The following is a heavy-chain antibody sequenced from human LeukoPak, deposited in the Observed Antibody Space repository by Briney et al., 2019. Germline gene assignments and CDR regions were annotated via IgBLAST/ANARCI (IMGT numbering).Heavy chain of an antibody. D-gene: IGHD3-22*01. CDR2: ISYDGSNK. V-gene: IGHV3-30-3*01. Sequence: GGSLRLSCAASGFTFSSHAMHWVRQAPGKGLGWVAVISYDGSNKYYADSVKGRFTISRDNSKNTLYLQMNSLRAEDTAVYYCARERKERNDGLWDYYDSLVQYFDYWGQGTLVTVSS. CDR1: GFTFSSHA. CDR3: ARERKERNDGLWDYYDSLVQYFDY. J-gene: IGHJ4*02.